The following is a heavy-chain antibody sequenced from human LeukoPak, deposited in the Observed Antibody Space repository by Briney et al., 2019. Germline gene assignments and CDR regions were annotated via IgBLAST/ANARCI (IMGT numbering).Heavy chain of an antibody. D-gene: IGHD1-26*01. Sequence: ASVKVSCKASGYTFTGQYLHWVRQAPGQGLEWMGWINPNSGGTNYAQNFQGRVTMTTDASTGTAFMELRSLRSDDTAVYYCARLAGWELTYFDHWGQGSLVTVSS. CDR3: ARLAGWELTYFDH. V-gene: IGHV1-2*02. CDR2: INPNSGGT. CDR1: GYTFTGQY. J-gene: IGHJ4*02.